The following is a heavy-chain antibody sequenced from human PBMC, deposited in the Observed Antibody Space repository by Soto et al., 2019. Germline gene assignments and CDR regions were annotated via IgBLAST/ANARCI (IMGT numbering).Heavy chain of an antibody. Sequence: LRLSCTASGFTFSSYWMSWVRQAPGKGLWWVANIKEDGSGKYYVDSVKGRFSISRDNARNSLYLQMNSLRVEDTAVYYCVRVGRLGGYWGQGALVTVSS. D-gene: IGHD3-16*01. V-gene: IGHV3-7*03. J-gene: IGHJ4*02. CDR3: VRVGRLGGY. CDR1: GFTFSSYW. CDR2: IKEDGSGK.